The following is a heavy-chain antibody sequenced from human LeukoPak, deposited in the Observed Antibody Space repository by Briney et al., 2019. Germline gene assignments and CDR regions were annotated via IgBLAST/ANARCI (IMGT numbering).Heavy chain of an antibody. CDR1: GYTFTGYY. CDR3: ARTSHESVLYWSDP. D-gene: IGHD3-16*01. Sequence: VASVKVSCKASGYTFTGYYMHWVRQAPGQGLEWMGWISGYNGNTNYAQKFQGRVTMTTDTSTSTAYMELRSLRSDDTAVYYCARTSHESVLYWSDPWGQGTLVNVSS. V-gene: IGHV1-18*04. J-gene: IGHJ5*02. CDR2: ISGYNGNT.